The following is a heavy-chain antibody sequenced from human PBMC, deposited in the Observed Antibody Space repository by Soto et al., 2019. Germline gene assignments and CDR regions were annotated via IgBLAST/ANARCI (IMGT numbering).Heavy chain of an antibody. CDR1: GLTFRSAC. CDR2: INLDGSEK. D-gene: IGHD5-12*01. J-gene: IGHJ4*02. Sequence: EVQLVESGGGLVQPGGSLRLSCAASGLTFRSACMTWVRQAPGKGLEWVANINLDGSEKNYVDSVKGRFTISRDNAKNSLYLQMNSLREEDTAVYFWASEGIGYPWGECSHWGQGTTVIVSS. V-gene: IGHV3-7*04. CDR3: ASEGIGYPWGECSH.